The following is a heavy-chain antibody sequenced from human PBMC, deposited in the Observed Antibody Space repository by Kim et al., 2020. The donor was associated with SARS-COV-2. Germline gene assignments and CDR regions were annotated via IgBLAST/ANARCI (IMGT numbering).Heavy chain of an antibody. V-gene: IGHV3-30*07. D-gene: IGHD6-19*01. J-gene: IGHJ4*02. Sequence: DAVKGRVTIPRDTSKNRLYLQMSSLRVEDTAVYYCARDGGSGWSPSYYFDNWGQGTRVTVSS. CDR3: ARDGGSGWSPSYYFDN.